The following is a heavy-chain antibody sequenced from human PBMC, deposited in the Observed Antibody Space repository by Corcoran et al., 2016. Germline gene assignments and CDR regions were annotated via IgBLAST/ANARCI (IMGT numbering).Heavy chain of an antibody. CDR2: VSSDGLNK. V-gene: IGHV3-30*18. CDR3: AKVGGSGSYMYHFDY. Sequence: QVQLVESGGGVVQPGRSLRLSCAASGFTFSTYGMHWVRQAPGKGLEWVAVVSSDGLNKDYADSVRGRFTISRDNSKNTLYLQMNSLRPEDTALYYCAKVGGSGSYMYHFDYWGQGTLVTVSS. D-gene: IGHD3-10*01. CDR1: GFTFSTYG. J-gene: IGHJ4*02.